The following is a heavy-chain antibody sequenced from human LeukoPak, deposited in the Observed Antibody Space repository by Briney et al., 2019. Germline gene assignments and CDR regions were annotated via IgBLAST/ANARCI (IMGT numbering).Heavy chain of an antibody. CDR1: GGSISSYY. Sequence: PSETLSLTCTVSGGSISSYYWSWIRQPPGKGLEWIGYIYYSGSTNYNPSLKSRVTISVDTSKNQFSLKLSSVTAADTAVYYCARHRSSWLIDYWGQGTLVTVSS. CDR2: IYYSGST. CDR3: ARHRSSWLIDY. V-gene: IGHV4-59*01. J-gene: IGHJ4*02. D-gene: IGHD6-6*01.